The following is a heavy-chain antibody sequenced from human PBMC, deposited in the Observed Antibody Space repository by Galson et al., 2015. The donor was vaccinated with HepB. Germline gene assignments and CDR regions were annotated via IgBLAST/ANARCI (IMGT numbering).Heavy chain of an antibody. CDR1: GFTFSIYA. Sequence: SLRLSCAASGFTFSIYALHWVRQAPGKGLEYVSAISSNGGNTFYADSVKGRFTISRDNSKSTLYLQMRSLRAEDTAVYYCVKADVGARNNYYYYAMDVWGRGTTVTVSS. V-gene: IGHV3-64D*09. J-gene: IGHJ6*02. CDR2: ISSNGGNT. CDR3: VKADVGARNNYYYYAMDV. D-gene: IGHD3-16*01.